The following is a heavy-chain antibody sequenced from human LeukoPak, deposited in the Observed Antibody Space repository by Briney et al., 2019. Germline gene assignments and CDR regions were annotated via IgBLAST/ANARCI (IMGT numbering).Heavy chain of an antibody. CDR1: GGSFSGYY. CDR2: INHSGGT. CDR3: ARARVVVPAALFLRGGDCNLDV. J-gene: IGHJ6*04. D-gene: IGHD2-2*01. Sequence: PSETLSLTCAVYGGSFSGYYWSWVRQPPGKGLDWIGEINHSGGTNYNPSLKSRVTISVDKSKNQFSLKLGSVTAADTAVYYCARARVVVPAALFLRGGDCNLDVWGKGTTVTVSS. V-gene: IGHV4-34*01.